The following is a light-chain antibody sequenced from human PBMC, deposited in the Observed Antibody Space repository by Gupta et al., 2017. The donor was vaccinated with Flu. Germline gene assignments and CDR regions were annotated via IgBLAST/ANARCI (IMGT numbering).Light chain of an antibody. V-gene: IGLV4-69*01. CDR2: LNSDGSH. CDR1: SGHSSYA. J-gene: IGLJ3*02. Sequence: QLVLSHSPSASASLGASVTLTCTLSSGHSSYAIAWHQQQPEKGPRYLMKLNSDGSHSKGDGIPDRFSGSSSGAERYLTISSSQAEDEGDYYCQTWGTGIRVFGGGTKLTVL. CDR3: QTWGTGIRV.